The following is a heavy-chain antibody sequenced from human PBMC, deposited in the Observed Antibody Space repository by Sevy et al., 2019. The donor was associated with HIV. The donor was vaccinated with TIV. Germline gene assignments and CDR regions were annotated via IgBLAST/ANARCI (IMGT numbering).Heavy chain of an antibody. D-gene: IGHD3-16*01. CDR3: ARGWGNFDY. CDR1: GFTFSTYA. CDR2: ITTSGSST. Sequence: GGSLRLSCAASGFTFSTYAMAWVRQAPGKGLEWVSSITTSGSSTYYADSVKGRFTISRDNSKNTLYLQMNSLGAEDTAVYSCARGWGNFDYWGQGTLVTVSS. J-gene: IGHJ4*02. V-gene: IGHV3-23*05.